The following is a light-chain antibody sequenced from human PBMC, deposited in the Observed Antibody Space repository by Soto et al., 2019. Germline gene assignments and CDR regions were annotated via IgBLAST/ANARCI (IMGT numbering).Light chain of an antibody. Sequence: DIVTTQSPDSLAVSLGERATINCKSSQSVLYSSNNKNYLAWYQQKPGQPPKLLIYWASTRESGVPDRFSGGGSGTDFTLTISSLQAEDVAVYYCQQYYSTPPTFCQGTKVEIK. CDR3: QQYYSTPPT. J-gene: IGKJ1*01. V-gene: IGKV4-1*01. CDR2: WAS. CDR1: QSVLYSSNNKNY.